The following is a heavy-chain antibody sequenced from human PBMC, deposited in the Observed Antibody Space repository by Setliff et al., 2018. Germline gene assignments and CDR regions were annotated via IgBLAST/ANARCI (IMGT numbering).Heavy chain of an antibody. Sequence: PSETLSLTCTVSGGSISSGSYYWSWIRQPAGKGLEWIGHIYTSGSTNYNPSLKSRVTMSVDTSKNQFSLNLTSVTAADTAVYYCARASVVHAIAVGYWGQGTLVTVSS. CDR2: IYTSGST. CDR1: GGSISSGSYY. J-gene: IGHJ4*02. CDR3: ARASVVHAIAVGY. V-gene: IGHV4-61*09. D-gene: IGHD2-15*01.